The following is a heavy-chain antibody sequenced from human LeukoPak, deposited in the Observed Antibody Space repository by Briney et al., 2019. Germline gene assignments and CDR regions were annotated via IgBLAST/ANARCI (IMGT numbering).Heavy chain of an antibody. CDR2: VYYSGST. V-gene: IGHV4-61*01. D-gene: IGHD6-19*01. CDR3: ARIKSSGWYYDY. J-gene: IGHJ4*02. Sequence: SETLSLTCIVSGGSVYSGTYYWSWVRQPPGKGLEWIGYVYYSGSTNYNPSLKSRVTISLDTSKNQLSLRLSSVTAADTAVYYCARIKSSGWYYDYWGQGTLVTVSS. CDR1: GGSVYSGTYY.